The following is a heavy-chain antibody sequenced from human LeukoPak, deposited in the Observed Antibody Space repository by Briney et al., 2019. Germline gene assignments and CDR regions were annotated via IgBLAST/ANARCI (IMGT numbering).Heavy chain of an antibody. J-gene: IGHJ3*02. Sequence: GGSLRLSCAASGFTFSSYAMHWVRQAPGKGLEYVSAISSNGGSTYYANSVKGRFTISRDNSKNTLYLQMGSLRAEDMAVYYCARGGIVVVPPDISQHDALDIWGQGTMVTVSS. CDR3: ARGGIVVVPPDISQHDALDI. D-gene: IGHD2-2*01. V-gene: IGHV3-64*01. CDR2: ISSNGGST. CDR1: GFTFSSYA.